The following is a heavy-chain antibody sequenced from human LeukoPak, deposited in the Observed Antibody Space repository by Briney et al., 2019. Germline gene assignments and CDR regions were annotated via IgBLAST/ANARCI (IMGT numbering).Heavy chain of an antibody. CDR2: ISGSGRTT. CDR3: AKDPYSTRAYNWFDP. CDR1: GFTFSDYA. Sequence: GGSLRLSCAASGFTFSDYAVSWVRQAPGKGLEWVSGISGSGRTTYYAVSVKGRFVISRDNSKNTLYLQMNSLRAEDTAVYFCAKDPYSTRAYNWFDPWGQGTLVTVSS. V-gene: IGHV3-23*01. D-gene: IGHD2-21*01. J-gene: IGHJ5*02.